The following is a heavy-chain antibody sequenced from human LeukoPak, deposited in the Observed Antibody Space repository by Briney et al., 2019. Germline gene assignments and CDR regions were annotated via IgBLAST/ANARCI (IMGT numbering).Heavy chain of an antibody. CDR1: GFIFSSYG. V-gene: IGHV3-33*06. Sequence: GRSLRLSCAASGFIFSSYGMHWVRHAPGKGLEWVAVIWYDGSNKYYADSVKGRFTISRDNSKNTLYLQMNSLRAEDTAVYYCANLAATDAFDIWGQGTMVTVSS. J-gene: IGHJ3*02. CDR2: IWYDGSNK. CDR3: ANLAATDAFDI. D-gene: IGHD2-15*01.